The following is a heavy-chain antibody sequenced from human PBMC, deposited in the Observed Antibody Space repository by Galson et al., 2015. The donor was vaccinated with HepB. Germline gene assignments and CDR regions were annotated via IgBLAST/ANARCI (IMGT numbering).Heavy chain of an antibody. J-gene: IGHJ4*02. Sequence: SLRLSCAASGFTFSGYAMHWVRQAPGKGLEWVAVISNDGSNRYYAGSVKGRFTISRDNSKNTLYMQMNSLRAEDTAVYYCASHIYWGQGTLVTVSS. CDR2: ISNDGSNR. CDR3: ASHIY. V-gene: IGHV3-30*04. CDR1: GFTFSGYA.